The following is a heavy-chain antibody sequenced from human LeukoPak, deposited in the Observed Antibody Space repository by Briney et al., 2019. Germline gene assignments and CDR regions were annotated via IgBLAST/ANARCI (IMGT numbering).Heavy chain of an antibody. J-gene: IGHJ4*02. CDR1: GGSFSGYY. Sequence: SETLSLTCAVYGGSFSGYYWSWIRQPPGKGLEWIGEINHSGSTNYNPSLKSRVTISVDTSKNQFSLKRSSVTAADTAVYYCARVGGWGDILLNDYWGQGTLVTVSS. CDR2: INHSGST. V-gene: IGHV4-34*01. D-gene: IGHD2-8*01. CDR3: ARVGGWGDILLNDY.